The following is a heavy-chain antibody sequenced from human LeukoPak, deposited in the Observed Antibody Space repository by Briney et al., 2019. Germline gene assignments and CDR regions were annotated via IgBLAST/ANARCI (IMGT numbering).Heavy chain of an antibody. CDR1: GGSFGGYY. J-gene: IGHJ4*02. V-gene: IGHV4-34*01. CDR3: ARGRDIVVVPAAIQGRPGPYFDY. Sequence: SETLSLTCAVYGGSFGGYYWSWIRQPPGKGLEWIGEINHSGSTNYNPSLKSRVTISVDTSKNQFSLKLSSVTAADTAVYYCARGRDIVVVPAAIQGRPGPYFDYWGQGTLVTVSS. CDR2: INHSGST. D-gene: IGHD2-2*02.